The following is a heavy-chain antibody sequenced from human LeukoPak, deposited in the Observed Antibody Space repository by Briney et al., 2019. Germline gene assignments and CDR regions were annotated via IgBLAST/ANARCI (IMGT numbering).Heavy chain of an antibody. CDR1: GFTVSNNY. Sequence: GGSLRLSCAASGFTVSNNYMTWVRRAPGKGLVWVLVLYTVDTVYYADSVKGRFTISRDNSKNTLYLQMNSLRAEDTAVYYCARVLTTVTTVDTFDIWGEGTVVTVSS. J-gene: IGHJ3*02. D-gene: IGHD4-17*01. CDR2: LYTVDTV. V-gene: IGHV3-66*01. CDR3: ARVLTTVTTVDTFDI.